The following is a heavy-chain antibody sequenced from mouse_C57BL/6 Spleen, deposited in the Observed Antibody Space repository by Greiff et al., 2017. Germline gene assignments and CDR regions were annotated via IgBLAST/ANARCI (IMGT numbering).Heavy chain of an antibody. J-gene: IGHJ4*01. Sequence: VHLVESGPGLVQPSQSLSITCTVSGFSLTSYGVHWVRQSPGKGLEWLGVIWSGGSTDYNAAFISRLSISKDNSKSQVFFKMNSLQADDTAIYYWAGTYYDYDEAMDYWGQGTSVTVSS. CDR3: AGTYYDYDEAMDY. D-gene: IGHD2-4*01. CDR1: GFSLTSYG. CDR2: IWSGGST. V-gene: IGHV2-2*01.